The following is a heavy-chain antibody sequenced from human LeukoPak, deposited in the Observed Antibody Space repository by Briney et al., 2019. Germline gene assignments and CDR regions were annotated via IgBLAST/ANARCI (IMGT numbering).Heavy chain of an antibody. CDR2: ISGGGGDT. CDR3: AKDLGSSGWYPGDY. V-gene: IGHV3-23*01. D-gene: IGHD6-19*01. J-gene: IGHJ4*02. Sequence: PGGSLRLSCAASGFTFSNYAMTWVRQAPGKGLEWVLAISGGGGDTHYADSVKGRFTISRDNSKNTLYLQMSSLRAEDTAVYYCAKDLGSSGWYPGDYWGQGTLVTVSS. CDR1: GFTFSNYA.